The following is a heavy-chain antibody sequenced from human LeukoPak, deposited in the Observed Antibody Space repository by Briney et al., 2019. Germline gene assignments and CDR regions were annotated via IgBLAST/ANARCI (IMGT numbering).Heavy chain of an antibody. V-gene: IGHV3-23*01. CDR1: GFTFSSYA. CDR2: ISGSGGST. Sequence: GSLRLSCAASGFTFSSYAMGWVRQAPGKGLQWVSAISGSGGSTYYADSVKGRFTISRDNSKNTLYLQMNSLRAEDTAVYYCAKGGQDYCSGGSCYPYYYYGMDVWGQGTTVTVSS. D-gene: IGHD2-15*01. J-gene: IGHJ6*02. CDR3: AKGGQDYCSGGSCYPYYYYGMDV.